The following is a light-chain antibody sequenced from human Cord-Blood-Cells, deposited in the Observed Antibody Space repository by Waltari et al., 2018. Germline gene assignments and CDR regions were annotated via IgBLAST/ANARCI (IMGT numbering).Light chain of an antibody. CDR1: QSISSG. V-gene: IGKV1-5*01. J-gene: IGKJ2*01. CDR3: QQYNSYSYT. CDR2: DAS. Sequence: DIQMTQSPSTLSASVGDRVTITCRASQSISSGLAWYQQKPGKAPKLLIYDASSLESGVPSRFSGSGSGTEFTLTISSLQPDDFATDYCQQYNSYSYTVGQGTKLEIK.